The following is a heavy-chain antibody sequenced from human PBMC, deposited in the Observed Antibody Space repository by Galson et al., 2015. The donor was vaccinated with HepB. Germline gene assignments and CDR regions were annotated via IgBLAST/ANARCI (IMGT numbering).Heavy chain of an antibody. Sequence: SLRLSCAASGFTFSSYAMHWVRQAPGKGLEYVSAISSNGGSTYYADTVKGRFTISRDNSKNTLYLQMSSLRAEDTAVYYCVKLWLVISPFDYWGQGTLVTVSS. V-gene: IGHV3-64D*06. CDR2: ISSNGGST. CDR1: GFTFSSYA. J-gene: IGHJ4*02. D-gene: IGHD6-19*01. CDR3: VKLWLVISPFDY.